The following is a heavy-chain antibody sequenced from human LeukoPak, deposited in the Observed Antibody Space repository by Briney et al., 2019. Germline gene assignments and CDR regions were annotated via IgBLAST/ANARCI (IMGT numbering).Heavy chain of an antibody. D-gene: IGHD3-22*01. V-gene: IGHV3-9*01. CDR3: ARGRSCYDSSGHYSEYFQH. Sequence: GGSLRLSCAASGFTFDDYAMHWVRQTPERGLEWVAGISWNSANIGHAASVKGRFSISRDNAMDRLYLQMYGLEPEDTALYYCARGRSCYDSSGHYSEYFQHWGQGTLVTVSS. CDR1: GFTFDDYA. J-gene: IGHJ1*01. CDR2: ISWNSANI.